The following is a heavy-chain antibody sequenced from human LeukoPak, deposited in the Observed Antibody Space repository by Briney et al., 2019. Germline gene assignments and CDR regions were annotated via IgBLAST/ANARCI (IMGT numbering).Heavy chain of an antibody. Sequence: GGSLRLSCAASGFTFSSYEMNWVRQAPGKGLEWVSYISSSGSTIYYADSVKGRFTISRDNAKNSLYLQMNSLRAEDTAVYYCARDWPGYSSGWHFDYWGQGTLVAVSS. V-gene: IGHV3-48*03. D-gene: IGHD6-19*01. J-gene: IGHJ4*02. CDR3: ARDWPGYSSGWHFDY. CDR2: ISSSGSTI. CDR1: GFTFSSYE.